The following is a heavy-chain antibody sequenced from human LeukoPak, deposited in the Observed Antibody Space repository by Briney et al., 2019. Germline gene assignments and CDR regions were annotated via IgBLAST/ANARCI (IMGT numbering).Heavy chain of an antibody. D-gene: IGHD1-26*01. CDR2: IESKIDGGTT. CDR3: TTWVL. CDR1: GFKFDNYA. Sequence: GGSLRLSCAASGFKFDNYAMHWVRQAPGKGLEWVGRIESKIDGGTTDYAAPVKGRFTISRDDSKNTLFLQMNSLKTEDTAVYYCTTWVLWGQGTLVTVSS. J-gene: IGHJ4*02. V-gene: IGHV3-15*04.